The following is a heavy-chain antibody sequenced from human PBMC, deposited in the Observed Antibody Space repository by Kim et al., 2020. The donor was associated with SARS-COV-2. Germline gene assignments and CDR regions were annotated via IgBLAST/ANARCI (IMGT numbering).Heavy chain of an antibody. CDR1: GFTSPNFG. CDR2: ISVYDGQT. V-gene: IGHV1-18*01. J-gene: IGHJ4*02. CDR3: AGVFGVAGADTFDY. D-gene: IGHD3-3*01. Sequence: ASVKVSCKASGFTSPNFGISWVRQAPGQGLQWLGWISVYDGQTNYAQKFQDRVTMTIDTSTATAYMELRSLTYDDTAMFYCAGVFGVAGADTFDYWGQGT.